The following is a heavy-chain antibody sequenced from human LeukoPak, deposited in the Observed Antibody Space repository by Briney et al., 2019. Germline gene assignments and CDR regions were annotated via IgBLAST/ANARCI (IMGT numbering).Heavy chain of an antibody. CDR3: LETIFGVVTYDY. Sequence: SETPSLTCAVYGGSFSGYYWSWIRQPPGKGLEWIGEINHSGSTNYNPSLKSRVTISVDTSKNQFSLKLSSVTAADTAVYYCLETIFGVVTYDYWGQGTLVTVSS. V-gene: IGHV4-34*01. CDR1: GGSFSGYY. J-gene: IGHJ4*02. CDR2: INHSGST. D-gene: IGHD3-3*01.